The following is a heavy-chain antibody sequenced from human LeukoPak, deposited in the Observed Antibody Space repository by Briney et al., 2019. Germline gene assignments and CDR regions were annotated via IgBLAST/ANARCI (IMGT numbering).Heavy chain of an antibody. CDR2: IGTAGDT. CDR3: ARVAKERVGGVYYFGY. D-gene: IGHD1-1*01. Sequence: PGGSLRLSCAASGFTFSDYDMHWVRQATGKGLEWVSAIGTAGDTYYTGSVKGRFTISRGNAKNSLYLQMNSLRAGDTAVYYCARVAKERVGGVYYFGYWGQGTLVTVFS. V-gene: IGHV3-13*01. J-gene: IGHJ4*02. CDR1: GFTFSDYD.